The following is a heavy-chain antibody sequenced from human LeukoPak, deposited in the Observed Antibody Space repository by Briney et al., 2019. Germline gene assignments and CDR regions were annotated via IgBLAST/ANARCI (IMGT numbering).Heavy chain of an antibody. CDR1: GFTFDDYA. CDR2: ISGSGGTT. D-gene: IGHD6-19*01. Sequence: PGGSLRLSCAASGFTFDDYAMSWVRQAPGKGLEWVSSISGSGGTTYFADSVKGRFTISRDNSKNTLYLQMDSLRVEDAAIYYCAKGAYTSGWSWGQGTLVTVSS. CDR3: AKGAYTSGWS. J-gene: IGHJ5*02. V-gene: IGHV3-23*01.